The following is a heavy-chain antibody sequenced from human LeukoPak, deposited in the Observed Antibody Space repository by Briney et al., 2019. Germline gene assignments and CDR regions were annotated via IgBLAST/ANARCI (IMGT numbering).Heavy chain of an antibody. V-gene: IGHV7-4-1*02. J-gene: IGHJ3*02. CDR3: AKDPPYSSSWPDALDI. D-gene: IGHD6-13*01. Sequence: GASVKVSCKGFGYTFTTFGINWVRQAPGQGLEWMGWINTNTGNPTYAQGFTGRFVFSLDTSVSTAYLQINGLEAEGTAVYYCAKDPPYSSSWPDALDIWGQGTLVTVSS. CDR1: GYTFTTFG. CDR2: INTNTGNP.